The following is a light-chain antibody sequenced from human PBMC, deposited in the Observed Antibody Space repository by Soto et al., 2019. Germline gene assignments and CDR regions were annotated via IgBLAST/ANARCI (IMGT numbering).Light chain of an antibody. CDR1: QSVSNY. CDR3: QQRSNRPPIT. Sequence: DIVLTHSPSTLSLSTGERATLSCRASQSVSNYLAWYQQKPGRAPRLLIYDASNRATGIPARFSGTGSGTDFTLTISSLEPEDSAVYYCQQRSNRPPITFAQGTRLEIK. J-gene: IGKJ5*01. V-gene: IGKV3-11*01. CDR2: DAS.